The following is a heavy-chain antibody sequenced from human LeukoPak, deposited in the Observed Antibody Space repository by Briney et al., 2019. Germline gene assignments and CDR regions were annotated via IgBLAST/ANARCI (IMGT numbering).Heavy chain of an antibody. D-gene: IGHD2-2*01. CDR2: IYPGDSDT. CDR3: AIARGDLGYCSSTSCYQWAYYYYYYMDV. Sequence: GESLKISCKGSGYSFTSYWIGWVRQMPGKGLEWMGIIYPGDSDTRYSPSFQGQVTISADKSISTAYLQWSGLKASDTAMYYCAIARGDLGYCSSTSCYQWAYYYYYYMDVWGKGTTVTVSS. J-gene: IGHJ6*03. V-gene: IGHV5-51*01. CDR1: GYSFTSYW.